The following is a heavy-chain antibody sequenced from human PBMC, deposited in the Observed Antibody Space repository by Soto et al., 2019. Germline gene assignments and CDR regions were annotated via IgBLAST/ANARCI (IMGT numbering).Heavy chain of an antibody. D-gene: IGHD6-19*01. CDR2: IWYDGSNK. V-gene: IGHV3-33*01. CDR3: ARIPQIAVAGTRFGYFDL. CDR1: GFILSSYG. Sequence: QVQLEESGGGVVQPGRSLRLSCSATGFILSSYGMHWVRQAPGKGLEWVAVIWYDGSNKYYADSVKGRFTISRDNSKNTLYLQMNSLGAEDTAVYYCARIPQIAVAGTRFGYFDLWGRGTLVTDSS. J-gene: IGHJ2*01.